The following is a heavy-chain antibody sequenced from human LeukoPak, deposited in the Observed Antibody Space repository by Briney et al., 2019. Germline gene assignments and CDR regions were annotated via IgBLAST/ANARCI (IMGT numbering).Heavy chain of an antibody. Sequence: KVXXXASGYTFTCYYIQWVRQAPGQGLEWMGWINPHSGGTNYAQEFQGRVTMTRDTSISTAYMELSSLRPDDTAVYSCARGVTARGFYYYMDIWGNGTTVTISS. J-gene: IGHJ6*03. D-gene: IGHD2-21*02. V-gene: IGHV1-2*02. CDR1: GYTFTCYY. CDR3: ARGVTARGFYYYMDI. CDR2: INPHSGGT.